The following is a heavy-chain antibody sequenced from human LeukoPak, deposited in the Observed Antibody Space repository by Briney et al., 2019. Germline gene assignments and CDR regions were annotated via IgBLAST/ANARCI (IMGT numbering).Heavy chain of an antibody. CDR2: VFYNGAT. CDR1: GGSISSSIYY. J-gene: IGHJ4*02. Sequence: SETLSLTCIVSGGSISSSIYYWAWVRQPPGKGLEWIGTVFYNGATQYSPSLRSRVTISIDTSTNQFSLKLTSVTAADTAVYYCARDTRYSGSSYDYWGQGTLVTVSS. V-gene: IGHV4-39*07. CDR3: ARDTRYSGSSYDY. D-gene: IGHD1-26*01.